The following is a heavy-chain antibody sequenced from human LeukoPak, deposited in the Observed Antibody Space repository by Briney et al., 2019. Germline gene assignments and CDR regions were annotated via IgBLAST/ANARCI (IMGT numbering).Heavy chain of an antibody. CDR2: IYYSGST. J-gene: IGHJ4*02. CDR1: GGSISSSSYY. D-gene: IGHD2-2*03. CDR3: ARVGYCSSTSCAGDY. Sequence: SETLSLTCTVSGGSISSSSYYWGWIRQPPGKGLEWIGSIYYSGSTYYNPSLKSRVTISVDTSKNQFSLKLSSVTAADTAVYYCARVGYCSSTSCAGDYWGQGTLVTVSS. V-gene: IGHV4-39*07.